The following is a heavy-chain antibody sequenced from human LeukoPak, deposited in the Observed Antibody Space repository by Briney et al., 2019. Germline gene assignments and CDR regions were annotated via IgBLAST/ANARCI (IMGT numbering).Heavy chain of an antibody. Sequence: GGSLRLSCAASGFTVSSYGMHWVRQAPGKGLEWVAVISYDGSNKYYADSVKGRFTISRDNSKNTLYLQMNSLRAEDTAVYYCAKGDSTYYDFWSGYYPFDYWGQGTLVTVSS. V-gene: IGHV3-30*18. CDR1: GFTVSSYG. D-gene: IGHD3-3*01. CDR2: ISYDGSNK. J-gene: IGHJ4*02. CDR3: AKGDSTYYDFWSGYYPFDY.